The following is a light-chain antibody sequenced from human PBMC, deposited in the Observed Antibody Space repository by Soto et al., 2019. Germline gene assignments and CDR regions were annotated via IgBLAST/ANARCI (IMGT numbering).Light chain of an antibody. CDR3: QQYGGSRWT. V-gene: IGKV3-20*01. Sequence: DIVLRQSPGIQSLSPGEGATLSCWASQTETSNYFAWYQQRPGQAPRLLIYATSKRATGIPDRFSGSGSGTDFTLTISRLDPEDFAVYYCQQYGGSRWTFGQGTKVEIK. CDR1: QTETSNY. CDR2: ATS. J-gene: IGKJ1*01.